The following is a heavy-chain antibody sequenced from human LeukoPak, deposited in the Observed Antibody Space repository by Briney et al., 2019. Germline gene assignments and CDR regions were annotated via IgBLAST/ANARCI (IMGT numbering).Heavy chain of an antibody. CDR3: ARSPHDY. CDR2: INSDGSTT. Sequence: GGSLRLSCEASGFTFSAYWMHWVRQAPGKGLVWVSRINSDGSTTSYADSVKGRFTISRDNAKNALYLQMNSLRAGDTAVYFCARSPHDYWGQGTLVTVSS. V-gene: IGHV3-74*01. J-gene: IGHJ4*02. CDR1: GFTFSAYW.